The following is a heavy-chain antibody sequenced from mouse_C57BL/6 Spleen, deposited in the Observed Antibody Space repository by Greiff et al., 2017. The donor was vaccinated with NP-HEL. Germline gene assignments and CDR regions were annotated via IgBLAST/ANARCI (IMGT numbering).Heavy chain of an antibody. Sequence: QVQLQQSGAELVRPGTSVKVSCKASGYAFTNYLIEWVKQRPGQGLEWIGVINPGSGGTNYNEKFKGKATLTADKSSSTAYMQLSSLTSEDSAVYFCARSDYYGSRGYYAMDYWGQGTSVTVSS. V-gene: IGHV1-54*01. D-gene: IGHD1-1*01. CDR2: INPGSGGT. CDR3: ARSDYYGSRGYYAMDY. CDR1: GYAFTNYL. J-gene: IGHJ4*01.